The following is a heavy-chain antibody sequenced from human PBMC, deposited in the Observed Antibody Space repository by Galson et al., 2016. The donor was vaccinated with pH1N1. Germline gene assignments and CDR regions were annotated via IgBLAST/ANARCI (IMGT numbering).Heavy chain of an antibody. CDR1: GSNSDYN. D-gene: IGHD4-17*01. CDR2: ISGSGGRK. V-gene: IGHV3-23*01. Sequence: SLRLSCAVSGSNSDYNMNWVRLAPGKGLEWVSSISGSGGRKHYADSVQGRFIISRDNSKNTLYLQMNSLRAGDTALYFCAKGGYGDYGLDVFDIWGQGTMVIVSS. J-gene: IGHJ3*02. CDR3: AKGGYGDYGLDVFDI.